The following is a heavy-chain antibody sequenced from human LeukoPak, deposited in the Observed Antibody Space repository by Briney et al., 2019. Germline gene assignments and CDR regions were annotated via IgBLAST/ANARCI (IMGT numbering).Heavy chain of an antibody. J-gene: IGHJ6*02. Sequence: SQTLSLTCALSGDSVSSSSAAWTWVRQSPSRGLEWLGRTYYRSKWYNDYAVSVKSRITISPDTFKNQFSLQLNSVTPEDTAVYYCARAGVTGTTLYFYYGMDVWGQGTTVTVSS. CDR2: TYYRSKWYN. D-gene: IGHD1-20*01. CDR3: ARAGVTGTTLYFYYGMDV. V-gene: IGHV6-1*01. CDR1: GDSVSSSSAA.